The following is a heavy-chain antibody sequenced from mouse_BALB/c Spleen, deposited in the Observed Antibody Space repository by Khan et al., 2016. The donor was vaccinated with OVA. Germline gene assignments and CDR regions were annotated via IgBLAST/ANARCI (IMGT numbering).Heavy chain of an antibody. D-gene: IGHD2-4*01. J-gene: IGHJ3*01. V-gene: IGHV2-2*03. Sequence: QMQLEESGPGLVQPSQSLSITCTVSGFSLTSYGVHWVRQSPGKGLEWLGVIWSDGSTDYNEAFISRLNITKDNSKSQVFFKMNSLQSNDTAIYYCARNYDYDEGLTYWGQGTLVTVSA. CDR1: GFSLTSYG. CDR2: IWSDGST. CDR3: ARNYDYDEGLTY.